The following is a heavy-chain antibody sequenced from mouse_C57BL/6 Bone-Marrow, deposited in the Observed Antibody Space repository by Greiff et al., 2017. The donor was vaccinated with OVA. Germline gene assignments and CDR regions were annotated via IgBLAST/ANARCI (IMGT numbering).Heavy chain of an antibody. CDR3: AGYCGSSPHWYFDV. D-gene: IGHD1-1*01. J-gene: IGHJ1*03. CDR2: ISYDGSN. V-gene: IGHV3-6*01. CDR1: GYSITSGYF. Sequence: EVQLVESGPGLVKPSQSLSLTCSVTGYSITSGYFWNWIRQFPGNKLEWMGFISYDGSNNYNPSLKNRISITRDTSKNQCFLKLNSVTTEDTATDYCAGYCGSSPHWYFDVWGTGTTVTVSS.